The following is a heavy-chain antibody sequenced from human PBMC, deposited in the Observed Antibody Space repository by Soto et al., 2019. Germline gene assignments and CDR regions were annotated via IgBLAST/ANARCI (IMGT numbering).Heavy chain of an antibody. CDR2: INHSGST. CDR3: ARRKQLGYCSSTSCPRHYYYYMDF. V-gene: IGHV4-34*01. CDR1: GGSFSGYY. J-gene: IGHJ6*03. D-gene: IGHD2-2*01. Sequence: QVQLQQWGAGLLKPSETLSLTCAVYGGSFSGYYWSWIRQPPGKGLEWIGEINHSGSTNYNPSLTRPLTISVHTATTQFSLKLGSVTAADSAVYYCARRKQLGYCSSTSCPRHYYYYMDFWGKGTTLTVSS.